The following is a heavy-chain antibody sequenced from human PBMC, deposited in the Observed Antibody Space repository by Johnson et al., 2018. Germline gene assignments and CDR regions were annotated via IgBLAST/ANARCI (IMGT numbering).Heavy chain of an antibody. J-gene: IGHJ6*02. D-gene: IGHD3-9*01. CDR1: GFTFSSYA. CDR2: ISYDGSNK. CDR3: AGVPGEDYDILTGTGWYYGMDV. V-gene: IGHV3-30-3*01. Sequence: QVQLVQSGGGVVQPGRSXRLSCAASGFTFSSYAMHWVRQAPGKGLEWVAVISYDGSNKYYADSVKGRFTISRDNSKNSMYLQMNSLRDEETAGYYCAGVPGEDYDILTGTGWYYGMDVWGQGTTVTVSS.